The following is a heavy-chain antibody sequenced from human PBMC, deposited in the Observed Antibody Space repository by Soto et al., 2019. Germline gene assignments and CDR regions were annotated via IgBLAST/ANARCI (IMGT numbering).Heavy chain of an antibody. J-gene: IGHJ3*01. CDR2: INSDGTTK. V-gene: IGHV3-74*01. CDR3: VRDRGYPDSFDV. D-gene: IGHD3-10*01. CDR1: GYTFSPFW. Sequence: PGGALRLSCAASGYTFSPFWMHWVRQAPGKGQVWGSNINSDGTTKVYTDPVLGRFTIYRVISENTLYLQMNSLKAEDTAVYYCVRDRGYPDSFDVWGRGTLVTDS.